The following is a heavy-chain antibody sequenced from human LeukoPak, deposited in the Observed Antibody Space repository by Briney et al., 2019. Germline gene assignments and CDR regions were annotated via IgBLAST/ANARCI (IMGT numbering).Heavy chain of an antibody. CDR2: ISSSGSTI. Sequence: GGSLRLSCAASGFTFSSYSMNWVRQAPGKGLEWVSYISSSGSTIYYADSVKGRFTISRDNAKNSLYLQMNSLRAEDTAVYYCARVPATAYLDYWGQGTLVTVSS. CDR3: ARVPATAYLDY. J-gene: IGHJ4*02. D-gene: IGHD3-16*01. CDR1: GFTFSSYS. V-gene: IGHV3-48*04.